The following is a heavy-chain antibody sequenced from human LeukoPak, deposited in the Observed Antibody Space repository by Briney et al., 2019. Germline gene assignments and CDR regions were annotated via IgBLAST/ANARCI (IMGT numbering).Heavy chain of an antibody. D-gene: IGHD6-13*01. CDR1: GFTFSSYG. Sequence: GSLRLSCAASGFTFSSYGMHWVRQAPGKGLEWVAVIWYDGSNKYYADSVKGRFTISRDNSKNTLYLQMNSLRAEDTAVYYCARDLGIAAADYYFDYWGQGTLVTVSS. J-gene: IGHJ4*02. V-gene: IGHV3-33*01. CDR3: ARDLGIAAADYYFDY. CDR2: IWYDGSNK.